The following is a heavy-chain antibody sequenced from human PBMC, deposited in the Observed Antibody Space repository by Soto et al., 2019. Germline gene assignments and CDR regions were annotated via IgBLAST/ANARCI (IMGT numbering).Heavy chain of an antibody. CDR2: ISYDGSNK. CDR3: ARSYYDSSGYYYSDY. J-gene: IGHJ4*02. V-gene: IGHV3-30-3*01. CDR1: GFTFSSYA. D-gene: IGHD3-22*01. Sequence: GGSLRLSCAASGFTFSSYAMHWVRQAPGKGLEWVAVISYDGSNKYYADSVKGRFTISRDNSKNTLYLQMNSLRAEDTAVYYCARSYYDSSGYYYSDYWGQGTLVTVSS.